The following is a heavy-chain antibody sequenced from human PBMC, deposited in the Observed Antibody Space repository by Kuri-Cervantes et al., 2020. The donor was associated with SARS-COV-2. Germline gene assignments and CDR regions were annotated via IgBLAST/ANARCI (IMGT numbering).Heavy chain of an antibody. CDR3: ARDGVKDDYGFSSY. CDR1: GFTFSSYS. J-gene: IGHJ4*02. D-gene: IGHD4-17*01. CDR2: ISSSSSTI. Sequence: GGSMRLSCAAYGFTFSSYSMNWVRQAPGKGLEWVSYISSSSSTIYYADSVKVRFTISRDNAKNSLYLQMNSLRDEDTAVYYCARDGVKDDYGFSSYWGQGTLVTVSS. V-gene: IGHV3-48*02.